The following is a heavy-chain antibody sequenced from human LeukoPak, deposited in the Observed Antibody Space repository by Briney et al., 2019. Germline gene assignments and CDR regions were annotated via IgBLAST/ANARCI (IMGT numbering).Heavy chain of an antibody. CDR2: INQDGSDK. D-gene: IGHD2-21*01. Sequence: AGGSLRLSCAASGFTFSSYWMSWVRQAPGKGLEWVANINQDGSDKNYVDSLKGRFTISRDNAKNSIYLQMNSLRAEDTAVYYCAKFTRSNGDCLWGQGILVTVSS. J-gene: IGHJ4*02. V-gene: IGHV3-7*01. CDR3: AKFTRSNGDCL. CDR1: GFTFSSYW.